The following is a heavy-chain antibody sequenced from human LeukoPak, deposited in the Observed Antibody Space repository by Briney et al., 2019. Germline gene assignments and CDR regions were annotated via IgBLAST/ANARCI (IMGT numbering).Heavy chain of an antibody. CDR2: IYYSGST. CDR1: GGSISSYY. J-gene: IGHJ3*02. V-gene: IGHV4-59*01. Sequence: SETLSLTCTVSGGSISSYYWSWIRQPPGKGLEWIGSIYYSGSTNYNPSLKSRVTISVDTSKNQFSLKLSSVTAADTAVYYCARDRMVYCSGGSCYRYDAFDIWGQGTMVTVSS. D-gene: IGHD2-15*01. CDR3: ARDRMVYCSGGSCYRYDAFDI.